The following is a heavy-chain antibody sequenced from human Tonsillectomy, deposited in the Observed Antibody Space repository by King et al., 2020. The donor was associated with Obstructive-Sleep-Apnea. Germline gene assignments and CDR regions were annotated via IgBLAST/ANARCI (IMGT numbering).Heavy chain of an antibody. V-gene: IGHV3-15*01. CDR3: TPYHGDGPHGMGV. CDR2: IKSNRDGAAT. J-gene: IGHJ6*02. Sequence: VQLVESGGDLVNPGGSLRLSCGASGFSLSNVWMTWVRQVSGKGPEWVGRIKSNRDGAATDYAAPVTGRFTISRDDSKNTMYLQMNSLQTEDTGVYYCTPYHGDGPHGMGVWGQGTTVAVSS. CDR1: GFSLSNVW. D-gene: IGHD4-17*01.